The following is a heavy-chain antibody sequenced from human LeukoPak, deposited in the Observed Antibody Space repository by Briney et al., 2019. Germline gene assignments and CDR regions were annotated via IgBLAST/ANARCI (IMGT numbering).Heavy chain of an antibody. J-gene: IGHJ4*02. CDR3: GRGRLTSGSSLLFDY. V-gene: IGHV1-69*01. Sequence: SVKVSCKASGGTFSSYAISWVRQAPGQGLEWMGGIIPIFGTANYAQKFQGRVTITADESTSTAYMELSSLRSEDTAVYYCGRGRLTSGSSLLFDYWGQGTLVTVSP. CDR1: GGTFSSYA. D-gene: IGHD1-26*01. CDR2: IIPIFGTA.